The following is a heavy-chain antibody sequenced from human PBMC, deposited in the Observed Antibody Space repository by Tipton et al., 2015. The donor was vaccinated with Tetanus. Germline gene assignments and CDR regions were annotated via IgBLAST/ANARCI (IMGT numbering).Heavy chain of an antibody. CDR1: GFTFTNAW. CDR2: IKSKIDGGAI. Sequence: GFTFTNAWISWVRQAPGKGLEWVGRIKSKIDGGAIDYAAPMRGRFTLSRDDSKNTVFLQMNSLKTEDTAVYFCTTSGPGAFGGVYWGQGTLVTVSS. D-gene: IGHD3-16*01. CDR3: TTSGPGAFGGVY. V-gene: IGHV3-15*01. J-gene: IGHJ4*02.